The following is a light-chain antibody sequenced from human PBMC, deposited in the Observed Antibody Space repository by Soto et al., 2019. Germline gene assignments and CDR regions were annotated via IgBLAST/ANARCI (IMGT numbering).Light chain of an antibody. CDR2: KAS. CDR3: QHYNSYSEA. Sequence: DIQMTQSPSSLSASVGDRVTITCRASQSISTYLNWYHQKPGKAPKLLIYKASTLKSGVPSRFSGSGSGTESTLTISSLQPDDFATYYCQHYNSYSEAFGQGTKVDIK. CDR1: QSISTY. J-gene: IGKJ1*01. V-gene: IGKV1-5*03.